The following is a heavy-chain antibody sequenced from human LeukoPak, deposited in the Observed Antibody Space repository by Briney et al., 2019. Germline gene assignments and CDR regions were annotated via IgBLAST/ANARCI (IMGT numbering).Heavy chain of an antibody. CDR2: INPNSGGT. V-gene: IGHV1-2*02. CDR1: GYTFTGYY. J-gene: IGHJ5*02. Sequence: GASVKVSCKASGYTFTGYYMHWVRQAPGQGLEWMGWINPNSGGTNYAQKFQGRVTMTRDTSISTAYMELSRLRSDDTAVYYCARDGNYGSGRGWFDPWGQGTLVTVSS. D-gene: IGHD3-10*01. CDR3: ARDGNYGSGRGWFDP.